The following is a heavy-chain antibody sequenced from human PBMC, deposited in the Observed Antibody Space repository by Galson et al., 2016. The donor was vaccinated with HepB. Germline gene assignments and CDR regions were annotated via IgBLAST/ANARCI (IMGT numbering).Heavy chain of an antibody. D-gene: IGHD4-11*01. CDR1: GGSISSGGYS. CDR3: ARDLGTVSGYNWFHP. J-gene: IGHJ5*02. CDR2: IYHSGST. V-gene: IGHV4-30-2*01. Sequence: TLSLTCAVSGGSISSGGYSWSWIRQPPGKGLEWIGYIYHSGSTYYHPSLKSRVTISVGRSKNQFSLNLSSVTAADTAVYYCARDLGTVSGYNWFHPWGQGTLVTVSS.